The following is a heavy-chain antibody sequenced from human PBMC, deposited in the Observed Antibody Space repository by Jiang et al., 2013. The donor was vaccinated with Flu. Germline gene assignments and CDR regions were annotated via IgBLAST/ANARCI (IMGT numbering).Heavy chain of an antibody. Sequence: EVKKPGTSVKVSCKTAGFTFSNSAVQWVRQARAQRLEWMGWIVVGSGKTTYAQKYQERVSITRDMSTSTVYMELSSLRSEDTALYYCARSSWGYSYGPFEYWGQGTLVTVSS. CDR2: IVVGSGKT. V-gene: IGHV1-58*01. CDR1: GFTFSNSA. D-gene: IGHD5-18*01. J-gene: IGHJ4*02. CDR3: ARSSWGYSYGPFEY.